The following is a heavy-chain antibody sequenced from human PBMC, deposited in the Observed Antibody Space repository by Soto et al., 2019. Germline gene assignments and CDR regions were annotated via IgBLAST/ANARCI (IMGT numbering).Heavy chain of an antibody. Sequence: GGSLRLSCAASGFTFSSYAMSWVRQAPGKGLEWVSAISGSGGSTYYADSVKGRFTISRDNSKNTLYLQMNSLRAEDTAVYYCAKDLTSYYDSSGYCVGTVDYWGQGTLVTVSS. CDR2: ISGSGGST. V-gene: IGHV3-23*01. CDR3: AKDLTSYYDSSGYCVGTVDY. J-gene: IGHJ4*02. CDR1: GFTFSSYA. D-gene: IGHD3-22*01.